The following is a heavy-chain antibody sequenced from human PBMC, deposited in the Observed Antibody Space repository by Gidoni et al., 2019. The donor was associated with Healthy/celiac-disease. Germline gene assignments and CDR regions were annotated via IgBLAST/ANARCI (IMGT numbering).Heavy chain of an antibody. J-gene: IGHJ6*02. D-gene: IGHD5-18*01. CDR2: INPSGGST. Sequence: QVQLVQSGAEVKKPGASVKVSCKASGYTFTSYYMHWVRQAPGQGLEWMGIINPSGGSTSYAQKFQGRVTMTRDTSTSTVYMELSSLRSEDTAVYYCARDKVSGYDGGGYSYGSHGMDVWGQGTTVTVSS. V-gene: IGHV1-46*01. CDR3: ARDKVSGYDGGGYSYGSHGMDV. CDR1: GYTFTSYY.